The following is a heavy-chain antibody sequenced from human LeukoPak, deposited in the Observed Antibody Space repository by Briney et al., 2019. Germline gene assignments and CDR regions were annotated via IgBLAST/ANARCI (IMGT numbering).Heavy chain of an antibody. CDR1: GFTFSDYY. D-gene: IGHD1-26*01. Sequence: PGGSLRLSCAASGFTFSDYYMSWIRQAPGKGLEWVSYISGSGSTIYYADSVKGRFTISRDNAKNSLYLQMNSLRAEDTAVYYCTRQVDSGSYDYYGMDVWGQGTTVTVSS. J-gene: IGHJ6*02. V-gene: IGHV3-11*01. CDR2: ISGSGSTI. CDR3: TRQVDSGSYDYYGMDV.